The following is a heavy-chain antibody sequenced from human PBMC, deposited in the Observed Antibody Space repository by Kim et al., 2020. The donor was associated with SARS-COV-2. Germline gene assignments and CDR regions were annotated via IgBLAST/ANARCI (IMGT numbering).Heavy chain of an antibody. V-gene: IGHV1-3*01. CDR2: GNGNT. J-gene: IGHJ4*02. D-gene: IGHD4-4*01. CDR3: AIYSFDY. Sequence: GNGNTKYSQKFQGRVTITRDTSASTAYMELSSLRSEDTAVYYCAIYSFDYWGQGTLVTVSS.